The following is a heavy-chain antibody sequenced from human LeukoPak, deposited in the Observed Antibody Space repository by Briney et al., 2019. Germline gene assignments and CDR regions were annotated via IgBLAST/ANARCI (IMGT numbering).Heavy chain of an antibody. CDR2: ISGSGGST. Sequence: GGSLRLSCAASGFTFSSYAMSWVRQAPGKGLEWVSAISGSGGSTYYADSVKGRFTISRDNSENTLYLQMNSLRAEDTAVYYCARDDDSYGRSHYWGPGTLVLVSA. CDR3: ARDDDSYGRSHY. V-gene: IGHV3-23*01. J-gene: IGHJ4*02. D-gene: IGHD5-18*01. CDR1: GFTFSSYA.